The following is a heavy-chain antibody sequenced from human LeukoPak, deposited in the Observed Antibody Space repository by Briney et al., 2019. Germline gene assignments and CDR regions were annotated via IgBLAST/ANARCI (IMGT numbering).Heavy chain of an antibody. Sequence: SETLSLTCTVSGGSISSSIYYWGWIRQPPGKGLEWIGSIYYSGSTYYNPSLKSRVTISVDTSKNQFSLKLSSVAAAGTAVFYCARHYMDDFNYYAWFGPWGQGTLVTVSS. D-gene: IGHD5-24*01. CDR1: GGSISSSIYY. CDR3: ARHYMDDFNYYAWFGP. V-gene: IGHV4-39*01. CDR2: IYYSGST. J-gene: IGHJ5*02.